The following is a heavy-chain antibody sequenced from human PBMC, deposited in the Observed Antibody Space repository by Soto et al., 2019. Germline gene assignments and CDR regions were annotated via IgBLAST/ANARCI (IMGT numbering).Heavy chain of an antibody. V-gene: IGHV3-21*01. CDR1: GFTFSSYS. D-gene: IGHD2-15*01. CDR2: ISSSSSYI. J-gene: IGHJ4*02. CDR3: ASCLLRGGSCYALDY. Sequence: EVQLVESGGGLVKPGGSLRLSCAASGFTFSSYSMNWVRQAPGKGLEWVSSISSSSSYIYYADSVKGRFTISRDNAKNSLYLQMNSLRAEDTAVYYCASCLLRGGSCYALDYWGQGTLVTVSS.